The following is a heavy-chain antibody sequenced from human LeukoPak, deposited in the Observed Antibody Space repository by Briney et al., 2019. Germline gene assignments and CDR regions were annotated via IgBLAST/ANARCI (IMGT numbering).Heavy chain of an antibody. CDR1: GGSISSSSYY. V-gene: IGHV4-61*02. Sequence: SQTLSLTCTVSGGSISSSSYYWSWIRQPAGKGLEWIGRIYSSGSTDYNPSLKSRVAISVDTSKNQFSLNLSSVTAADTAIYYCTRVKSGWYYFDYWGQGTLVTVSS. CDR3: TRVKSGWYYFDY. J-gene: IGHJ4*02. D-gene: IGHD6-19*01. CDR2: IYSSGST.